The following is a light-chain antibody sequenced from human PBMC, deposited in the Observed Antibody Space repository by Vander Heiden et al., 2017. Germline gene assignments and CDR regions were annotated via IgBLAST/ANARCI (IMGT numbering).Light chain of an antibody. Sequence: QSVLTQPPSVSAAPGQKVTISCPGSSSNTGNNYVSWYQQLPGTAPNLLIYDNNKRPSGIPDRFSGSKSGTSATLGITGLQTGDEADYYCGTWDSSLSAGVVFGGGTKLTVL. CDR2: DNN. CDR1: SSNTGNNY. CDR3: GTWDSSLSAGVV. V-gene: IGLV1-51*01. J-gene: IGLJ2*01.